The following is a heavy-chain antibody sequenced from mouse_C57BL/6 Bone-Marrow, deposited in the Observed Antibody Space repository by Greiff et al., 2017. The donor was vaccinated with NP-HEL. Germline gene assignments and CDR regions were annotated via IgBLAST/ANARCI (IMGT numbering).Heavy chain of an antibody. D-gene: IGHD1-1*01. J-gene: IGHJ1*03. Sequence: QVQLKQSGPGLVQPSQSLSITCTVSGFSLTSYGVHWVRQPPGKGLEWLGVIWSGGSTVYNAAFISRLSISKDNSKSQVFFKMNSLQADDTAIYYCAKNSHYYGSSYGYFDVWGTGTTVTVSS. V-gene: IGHV2-4*01. CDR2: IWSGGST. CDR1: GFSLTSYG. CDR3: AKNSHYYGSSYGYFDV.